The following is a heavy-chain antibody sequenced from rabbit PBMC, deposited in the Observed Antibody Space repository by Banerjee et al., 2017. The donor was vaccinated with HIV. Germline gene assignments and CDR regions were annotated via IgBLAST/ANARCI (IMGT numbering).Heavy chain of an antibody. D-gene: IGHD1-1*01. J-gene: IGHJ2*01. CDR1: GIDFSGYYY. V-gene: IGHV1S43*01. CDR3: AGRRSGIYAFDP. Sequence: QQQLVESGGGLVQPEGSLTLTCKASGIDFSGYYYMCWVRQAPGKGLELVACIYTSTGDTWYASWVNGRFTISRSTSPNTVDLKMTSLTAADTATYFCAGRRSGIYAFDPWGPGTLVTVS. CDR2: IYTSTGDT.